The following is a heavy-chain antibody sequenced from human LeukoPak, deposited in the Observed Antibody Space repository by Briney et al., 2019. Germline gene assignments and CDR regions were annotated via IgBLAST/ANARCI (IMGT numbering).Heavy chain of an antibody. CDR2: ISGDGGST. J-gene: IGHJ4*02. V-gene: IGHV3-43*02. Sequence: GGSLGLSCAASGFTFDDYAMHWVRQVLGKGLEWVSLISGDGGSTYYADSVKARFTISRDNSKNSLYLQMNSLRAEDTAVYYCAKDSDPMLYYYDSSGYFDYWGQGTLVTVSS. CDR3: AKDSDPMLYYYDSSGYFDY. D-gene: IGHD3-22*01. CDR1: GFTFDDYA.